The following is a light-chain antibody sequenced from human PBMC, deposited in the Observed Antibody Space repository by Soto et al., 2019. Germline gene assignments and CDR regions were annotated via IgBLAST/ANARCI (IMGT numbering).Light chain of an antibody. CDR3: QQYGSSPLIT. CDR1: QRLSASD. V-gene: IGKV3-20*01. Sequence: EIVLTQSPGTLSLSPGQRATLPCRSSQRLSASDIAWYQQKPGQAPKFLIYGVSSRATGIPDRFSGSGSGTDFTLTISRLEPGDFAVYHCQQYGSSPLITFGQGTRLEIK. CDR2: GVS. J-gene: IGKJ5*01.